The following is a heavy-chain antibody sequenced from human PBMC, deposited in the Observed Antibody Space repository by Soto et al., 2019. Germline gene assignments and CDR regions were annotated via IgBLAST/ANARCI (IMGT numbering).Heavy chain of an antibody. Sequence: ASVKVSCKASGYTFTSYGISWVRQAPGQGLEWMGWISAYNGNTNYAQKLQGRVTMTTDTSTSTAYMELRSLRSDDTAVYYCARFYGDYPYYYYYYYMDVWGKGTTVTVS. D-gene: IGHD4-17*01. CDR1: GYTFTSYG. CDR3: ARFYGDYPYYYYYYYMDV. J-gene: IGHJ6*03. CDR2: ISAYNGNT. V-gene: IGHV1-18*01.